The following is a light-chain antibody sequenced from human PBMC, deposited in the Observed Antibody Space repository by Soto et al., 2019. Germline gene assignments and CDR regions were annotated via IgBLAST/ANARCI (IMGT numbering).Light chain of an antibody. Sequence: EIVLTQSPGTLSLSPGERATLSCRASQSVSSSYLAWYQQKPGQAPRLLIYGASSRATGIPDTFSGSGSGTDFTLTISRLEPEDFAVYYCQQYGTSPWTFGQGTNIEIK. CDR3: QQYGTSPWT. CDR2: GAS. J-gene: IGKJ1*01. V-gene: IGKV3-20*01. CDR1: QSVSSSY.